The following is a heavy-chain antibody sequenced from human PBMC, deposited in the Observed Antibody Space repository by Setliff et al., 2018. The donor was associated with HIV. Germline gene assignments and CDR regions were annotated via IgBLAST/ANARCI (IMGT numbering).Heavy chain of an antibody. CDR3: ASAGAWQRNALDI. Sequence: ASVKVSCKPSGYSFTNHYMHWVRQAPGQGLEWMGVINPTGGSTSNTQKFQGRVAMTRDTSTSTVYMELRSLRSEDTAVYYCASAGAWQRNALDIWGQGTMVTVSS. D-gene: IGHD5-12*01. J-gene: IGHJ3*02. CDR1: GYSFTNHY. V-gene: IGHV1-46*01. CDR2: INPTGGST.